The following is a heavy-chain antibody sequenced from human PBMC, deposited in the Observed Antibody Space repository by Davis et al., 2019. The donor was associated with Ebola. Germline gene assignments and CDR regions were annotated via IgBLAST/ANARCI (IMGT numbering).Heavy chain of an antibody. CDR3: ARRGTSSWYAGWFDP. Sequence: MPSETLSLTCSVSGASISSYYWSWIRQPPGKGLEWIGYIYYSGSTNYNPSLKSRVTISVDTSKNQFSLKLSSVTAADTAMYYCARRGTSSWYAGWFDPWGQGTLATVSS. J-gene: IGHJ5*02. CDR1: GASISSYY. D-gene: IGHD6-13*01. V-gene: IGHV4-59*08. CDR2: IYYSGST.